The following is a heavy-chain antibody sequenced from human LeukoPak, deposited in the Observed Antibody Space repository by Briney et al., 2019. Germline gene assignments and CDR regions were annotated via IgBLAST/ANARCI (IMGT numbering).Heavy chain of an antibody. CDR3: ASRITVAGNYFDY. D-gene: IGHD6-19*01. CDR1: DDSISSGFY. V-gene: IGHV4-38-2*02. J-gene: IGHJ4*02. CDR2: IYHSGST. Sequence: SETLSLTCTVSDDSISSGFYWGWIRQPPGKGLEWIGSIYHSGSTYYNPSLKSRVTISVDKSKNQFSLRLSSVTAADTAVYYCASRITVAGNYFDYWGQGTLVTVSS.